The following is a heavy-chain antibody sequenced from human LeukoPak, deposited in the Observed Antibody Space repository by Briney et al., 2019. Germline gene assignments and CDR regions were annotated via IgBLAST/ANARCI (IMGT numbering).Heavy chain of an antibody. V-gene: IGHV4-34*01. D-gene: IGHD5-18*01. CDR3: ARRGLYSDFDY. Sequence: KPSETLSLTCAVYGGSFSGYYWSWIRQPPGKGLEWIGEINHSGSTYYNPSLKSRVTISVDTSKNQFSLKLSSVTAADTAVYYCARRGLYSDFDYWGQGTLVTVSS. J-gene: IGHJ4*02. CDR2: INHSGST. CDR1: GGSFSGYY.